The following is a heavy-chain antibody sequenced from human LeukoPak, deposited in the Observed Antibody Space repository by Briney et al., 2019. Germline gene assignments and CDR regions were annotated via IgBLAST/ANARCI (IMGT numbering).Heavy chain of an antibody. J-gene: IGHJ6*02. CDR2: ISSSSSYI. V-gene: IGHV3-21*01. CDR3: AREYSSSSGYYGMDV. Sequence: GGSLRLSCAASGFTFSSYSMNWVRQAPGKGLEWVSSISSSSSYIYYADSVKGRFTISRDNAKNTLYLQMNSLRSEDTAVYYCAREYSSSSGYYGMDVWGQGTTVTVSS. CDR1: GFTFSSYS. D-gene: IGHD6-6*01.